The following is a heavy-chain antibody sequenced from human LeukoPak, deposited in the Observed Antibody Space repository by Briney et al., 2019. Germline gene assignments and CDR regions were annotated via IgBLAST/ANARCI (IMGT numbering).Heavy chain of an antibody. D-gene: IGHD2-21*02. CDR1: GFTFNRCW. V-gene: IGHV3-7*01. Sequence: GGSLRLSCVVSGFTFNRCWMNWVRQAPGKELEWVAHINPDGRDTYYVDSVKGRFTISRDNAQNSMYLQMNSLRVEDTAVYYCTSWGDTTAEYFQRWGQGTLVTVSS. CDR2: INPDGRDT. CDR3: TSWGDTTAEYFQR. J-gene: IGHJ1*01.